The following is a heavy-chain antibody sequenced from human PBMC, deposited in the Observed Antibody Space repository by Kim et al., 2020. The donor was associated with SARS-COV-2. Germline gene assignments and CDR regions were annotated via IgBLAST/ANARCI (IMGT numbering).Heavy chain of an antibody. CDR2: ISAYNGNT. CDR1: GYTFTSYG. V-gene: IGHV1-18*01. J-gene: IGHJ4*02. D-gene: IGHD3-10*01. CDR3: ARVVSGLWFGDINSAGFDY. Sequence: ASVKVSCKASGYTFTSYGISWVRQAPGQGLEWMGWISAYNGNTNYAQKLQGRVTMTTDTSTSTAYMELRSLRSDDTAVYYCARVVSGLWFGDINSAGFDYWGQGTLVTVSS.